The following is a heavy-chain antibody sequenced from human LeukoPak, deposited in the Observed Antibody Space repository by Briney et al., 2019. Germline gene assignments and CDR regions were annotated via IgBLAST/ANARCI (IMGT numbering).Heavy chain of an antibody. D-gene: IGHD2-21*02. J-gene: IGHJ4*02. CDR2: VDKSGST. V-gene: IGHV4-59*08. CDR1: GGSISKYF. Sequence: PSETLSLTCTVSGGSISKYFWSWIRQPPGKELEWIGSVDKSGSTKYNPSLKSQVTRSVDTSKNLFSLRLSSVTAADTAVYYCARLLRGDTGGYFDYWGQGTLVTVSS. CDR3: ARLLRGDTGGYFDY.